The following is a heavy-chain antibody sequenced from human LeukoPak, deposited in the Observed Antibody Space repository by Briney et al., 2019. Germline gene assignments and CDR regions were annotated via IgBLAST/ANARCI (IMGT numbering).Heavy chain of an antibody. CDR2: ITPFNGNT. CDR3: ASSDFGKRGMDV. Sequence: SVKASCKASGYTFTYRYLHWVRQAPGQSLEWMGWITPFNGNTNYAQKFQDRVTITRDRSMSTAYMELSSLRSEDTAMYYCASSDFGKRGMDVWGQGTTVTVSS. J-gene: IGHJ6*02. D-gene: IGHD3-3*01. V-gene: IGHV1-45*02. CDR1: GYTFTYRY.